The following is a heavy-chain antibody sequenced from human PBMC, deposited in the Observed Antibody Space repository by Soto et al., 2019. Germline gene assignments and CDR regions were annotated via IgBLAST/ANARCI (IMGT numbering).Heavy chain of an antibody. J-gene: IGHJ5*02. CDR3: ATRDPGSYSHNWFDP. D-gene: IGHD1-26*01. CDR2: FDPEDGET. CDR1: GYTLTELS. V-gene: IGHV1-24*01. Sequence: AASVKVSCKVSGYTLTELSMHWVRQAPGKGLEWMGGFDPEDGETIYAQKFQGRVTMTEDTSTDTAYMELSSLRSEDTAVYYCATRDPGSYSHNWFDPWGQGTLVTVSS.